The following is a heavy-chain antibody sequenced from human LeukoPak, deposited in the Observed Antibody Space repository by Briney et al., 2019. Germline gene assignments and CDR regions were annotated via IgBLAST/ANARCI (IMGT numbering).Heavy chain of an antibody. Sequence: GGSLRLSCAASGFTFSSYGMSWVRQAPGMGLEWVSAIGRSGGSTYYADSVKGRFTISRDNSKNTLFLQLNSLRAEDAAVYYCAKRSDYGGNWNYLDYWGQGTPDTVSS. CDR3: AKRSDYGGNWNYLDY. CDR2: IGRSGGST. D-gene: IGHD4-23*01. J-gene: IGHJ4*02. V-gene: IGHV3-23*01. CDR1: GFTFSSYG.